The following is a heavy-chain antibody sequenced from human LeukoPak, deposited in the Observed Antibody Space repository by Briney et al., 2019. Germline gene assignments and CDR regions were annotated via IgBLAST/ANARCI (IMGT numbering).Heavy chain of an antibody. J-gene: IGHJ6*02. CDR1: GYTFTSYD. CDR3: ARLASSSWPLYYYYGMDV. D-gene: IGHD6-13*01. CDR2: MNPNNGNT. Sequence: ASVKVSCKASGYTFTSYDINWVRQATGQGLEWMGWMNPNNGNTGYAQKFQGRVTMTRSTSISTDYMELSSLRSEDTAVYYCARLASSSWPLYYYYGMDVWGQGTTVTVSS. V-gene: IGHV1-8*01.